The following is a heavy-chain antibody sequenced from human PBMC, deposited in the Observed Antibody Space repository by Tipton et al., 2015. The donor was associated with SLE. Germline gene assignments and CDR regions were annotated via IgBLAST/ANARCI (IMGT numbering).Heavy chain of an antibody. CDR2: INPNSGDT. CDR1: GFTFPIHY. V-gene: IGHV1-2*02. Sequence: QVQLVQSGAEVKKPGASVRVSCKASGFTFPIHYLNWVRQAPGHGLEWLGWINPNSGDTNYAQKFQGRVTMTRDTSISTAYMDLSSLRSDDTAVYYCARSQYHFDPRGAFDIWGQGTMVTVSS. J-gene: IGHJ3*02. D-gene: IGHD3-9*01. CDR3: ARSQYHFDPRGAFDI.